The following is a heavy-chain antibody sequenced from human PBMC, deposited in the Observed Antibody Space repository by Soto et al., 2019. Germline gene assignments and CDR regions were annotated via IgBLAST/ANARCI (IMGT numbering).Heavy chain of an antibody. CDR2: IKSKTDGGTT. CDR3: TTEVTGLAFDI. V-gene: IGHV3-15*01. D-gene: IGHD5-18*01. CDR1: GLTFSNAW. J-gene: IGHJ3*02. Sequence: GGSPRLSCAASGLTFSNAWMSWVRQAPGKGLEWVGRIKSKTDGGTTDYAAPVKGRFTISRDDSKNTLYLQMNSLKTEDTAVYYCTTEVTGLAFDIWGQGTMVTVSS.